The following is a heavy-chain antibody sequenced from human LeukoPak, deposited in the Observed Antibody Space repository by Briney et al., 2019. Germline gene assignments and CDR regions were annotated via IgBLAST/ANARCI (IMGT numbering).Heavy chain of an antibody. V-gene: IGHV1-69*04. CDR2: IIPILGIA. Sequence: SMKVSCKASGGTFSSYAISWVRQAPGQGLEWMGRIIPILGIANYAQKFQGRVTITADKSTSTAYMELSSLRSEDTAVYYCARERYYYDSSGYKNPYVNYYFDYWGQGTLVTVPS. CDR1: GGTFSSYA. D-gene: IGHD3-22*01. CDR3: ARERYYYDSSGYKNPYVNYYFDY. J-gene: IGHJ4*02.